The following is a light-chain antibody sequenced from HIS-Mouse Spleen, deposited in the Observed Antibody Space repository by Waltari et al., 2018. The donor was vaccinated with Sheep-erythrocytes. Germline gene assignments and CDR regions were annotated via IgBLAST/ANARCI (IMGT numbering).Light chain of an antibody. CDR2: GNS. CDR1: SSNLGAGHD. V-gene: IGLV1-40*01. J-gene: IGLJ2*01. CDR3: QSYDSSLSGVV. Sequence: QSVLTQPPSVSGAPGQRVTISCTGSSSNLGAGHDVHWYQQLPGTAPKLLIYGNSNRPSGVPDRFSGSKSGTSASLAITGLQAEDEADYYCQSYDSSLSGVVFGGGTKLTVL.